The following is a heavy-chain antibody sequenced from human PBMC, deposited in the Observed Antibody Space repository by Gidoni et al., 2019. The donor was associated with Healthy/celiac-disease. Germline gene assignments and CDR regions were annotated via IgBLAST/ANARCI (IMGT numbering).Heavy chain of an antibody. Sequence: QVQLVESGGGVVQPGRSLRLSCAASGFTFISYGMHWVRQAPGKGLGWVAVISYDGSNKYYADSVKGRFTISRDNSKNTLYLQMNSLRAEDTAVYYCTKTPSKRQNYYYYGMDVWGQGTTVTVSS. J-gene: IGHJ6*02. CDR3: TKTPSKRQNYYYYGMDV. CDR2: ISYDGSNK. CDR1: GFTFISYG. D-gene: IGHD2-15*01. V-gene: IGHV3-30*18.